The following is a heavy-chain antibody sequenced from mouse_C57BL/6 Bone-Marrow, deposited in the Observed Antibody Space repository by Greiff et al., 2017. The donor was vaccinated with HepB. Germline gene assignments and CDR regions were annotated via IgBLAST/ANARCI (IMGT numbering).Heavy chain of an antibody. CDR1: GYSFTGYY. V-gene: IGHV1-42*01. CDR2: INPSTGGT. CDR3: ARSGYYGSRWYYAMDY. D-gene: IGHD1-1*01. Sequence: EVKVVESGPELVKPGASVKISCKASGYSFTGYYMNWVKQSPEKSLEWIGEINPSTGGTTYNQKFKAKATLTVDKSSSTAYMQLKSLTSEDSAVYYCARSGYYGSRWYYAMDYWGQGTSVTVSS. J-gene: IGHJ4*01.